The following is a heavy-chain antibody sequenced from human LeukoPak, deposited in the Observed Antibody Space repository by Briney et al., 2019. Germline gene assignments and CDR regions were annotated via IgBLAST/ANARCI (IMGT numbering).Heavy chain of an antibody. CDR1: GYTLTELS. Sequence: ASVKVSCKVSGYTLTELSMHWVRQAPGKGLEWMGGFDSEDGETIYAQKFQGRVTMTEDTSTDTAYMELSSPRSEDTAVYYCACRDGYNWDYWGQGTLVTVSS. D-gene: IGHD5-24*01. CDR3: ACRDGYNWDY. CDR2: FDSEDGET. V-gene: IGHV1-24*01. J-gene: IGHJ4*02.